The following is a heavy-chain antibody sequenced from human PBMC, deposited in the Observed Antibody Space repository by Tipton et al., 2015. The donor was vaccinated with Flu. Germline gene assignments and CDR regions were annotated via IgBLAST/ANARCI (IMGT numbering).Heavy chain of an antibody. CDR1: GGTFSSHA. J-gene: IGHJ4*02. V-gene: IGHV1-69*01. CDR3: AGIDLDTITILGGAPDY. D-gene: IGHD3-3*01. CDR2: IIPMFGTP. Sequence: QLVQSGAEVKKPGSSVKVSCKASGGTFSSHAINWVRQAPGQGLEWVGGIIPMFGTPKYAESFQGRVTITADESTSTAYMELSSLRSDDTAVYYCAGIDLDTITILGGAPDYWGQGTLVTVSS.